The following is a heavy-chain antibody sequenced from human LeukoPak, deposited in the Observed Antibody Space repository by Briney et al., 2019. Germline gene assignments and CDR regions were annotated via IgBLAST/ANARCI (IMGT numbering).Heavy chain of an antibody. Sequence: GGSLRLSCVASGFTFSTLAMGWVRQVPGKGLEWVSVISDSGGTTYYADSVKGRFTISRDNYRNKLYLQMNSLRVDDTAVYYCAKDPRRYSGWYFFHLGGQGTLVTVSS. D-gene: IGHD6-19*01. CDR1: GFTFSTLA. J-gene: IGHJ4*02. CDR2: ISDSGGTT. V-gene: IGHV3-23*01. CDR3: AKDPRRYSGWYFFHL.